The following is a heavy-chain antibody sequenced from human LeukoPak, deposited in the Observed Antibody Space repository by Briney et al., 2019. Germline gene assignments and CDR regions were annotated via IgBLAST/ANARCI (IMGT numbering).Heavy chain of an antibody. CDR2: IRYDGSNE. J-gene: IGHJ4*02. V-gene: IGHV3-30*02. CDR1: GLTFSSYG. CDR3: AKGSIGYSHGYTDY. Sequence: GGSLRLSCAASGLTFSSYGMHWVRQAPGQGLEWVAFIRYDGSNEYHADSVKGRFTISRDNSKNTLYLQMNSLRAEDTALYYCAKGSIGYSHGYTDYWGQGTLVTVSS. D-gene: IGHD5-18*01.